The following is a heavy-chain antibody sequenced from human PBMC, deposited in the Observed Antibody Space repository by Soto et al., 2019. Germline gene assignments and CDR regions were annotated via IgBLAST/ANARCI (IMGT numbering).Heavy chain of an antibody. V-gene: IGHV1-46*01. CDR3: ARELYSCGGDCPYYMDY. CDR1: GYPFTDYF. D-gene: IGHD2-21*02. CDR2: ISLYHHST. Sequence: ASVKVSCKXSGYPFTDYFIHWVRQAPGQGLEWMGIISLYHHSTSYAQKFQGRLTVTADTSTTTVYMDLSSLTSEDSAVYWCARELYSCGGDCPYYMDYWGQGTLVTVSS. J-gene: IGHJ4*02.